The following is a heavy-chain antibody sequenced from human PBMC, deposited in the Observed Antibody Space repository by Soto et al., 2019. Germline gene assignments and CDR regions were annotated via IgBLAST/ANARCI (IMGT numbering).Heavy chain of an antibody. D-gene: IGHD2-15*01. J-gene: IGHJ6*02. CDR3: ARARGWRPFYYYYGMDV. Sequence: KPSETLSLTCAVYGGSFSGYYRSWIRQPPGKGLEWIGEINHSGSTNYNPSLKSRVTISVDTSKNQFSLKLSSVTAADTAVYYCARARGWRPFYYYYGMDVWGQGTTVTVSS. V-gene: IGHV4-34*01. CDR2: INHSGST. CDR1: GGSFSGYY.